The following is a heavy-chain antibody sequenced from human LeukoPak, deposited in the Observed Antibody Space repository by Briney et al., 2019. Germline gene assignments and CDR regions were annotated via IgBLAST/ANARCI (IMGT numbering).Heavy chain of an antibody. J-gene: IGHJ1*01. Sequence: GGSLRLSCAASGFTFSSHGMSWVRQAPGKGLEWVSGIIPSGHTTYYADSVRGRFTISRDNSRNTLYLQMNSLRAEDTAVYYCAKDHSSMRGYFQHWGQGTLVTVSS. CDR3: AKDHSSMRGYFQH. CDR1: GFTFSSHG. V-gene: IGHV3-23*01. D-gene: IGHD6-13*01. CDR2: IIPSGHTT.